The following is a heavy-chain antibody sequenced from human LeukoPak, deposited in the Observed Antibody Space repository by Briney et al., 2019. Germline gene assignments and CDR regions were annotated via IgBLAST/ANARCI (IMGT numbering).Heavy chain of an antibody. Sequence: SETLSLTCTVSDSAISSGSYYWSWIRQPAGKGLEWIGRIYTSGSTNYNPSLKSRVTISVDTSKNQFSLKLSSVTAADTAVYYCAREGPGAFDIWGQGTMVTVSS. CDR3: AREGPGAFDI. CDR2: IYTSGST. J-gene: IGHJ3*02. CDR1: DSAISSGSYY. V-gene: IGHV4-61*02.